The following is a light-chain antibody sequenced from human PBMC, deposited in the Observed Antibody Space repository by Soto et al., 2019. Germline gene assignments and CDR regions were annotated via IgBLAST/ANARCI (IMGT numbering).Light chain of an antibody. CDR1: SSDLGTFDY. CDR2: EVT. V-gene: IGLV2-14*01. J-gene: IGLJ1*01. Sequence: QSVLTQPASVSGSPGQSITISCTGTSSDLGTFDYVSWFQHHPGKAPKLVIYEVTDRPSGVSNRFSGSKSGNTASLTISGLQAEDEAEYYCSSYTNINTRACVFGTGTKLTVL. CDR3: SSYTNINTRACV.